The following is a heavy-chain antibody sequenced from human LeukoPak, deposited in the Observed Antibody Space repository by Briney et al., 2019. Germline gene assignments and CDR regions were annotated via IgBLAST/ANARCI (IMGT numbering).Heavy chain of an antibody. J-gene: IGHJ4*02. V-gene: IGHV1-69*05. CDR2: IIPIFGTA. Sequence: SVKVSCKASGGTFSSYAISWVRQAPGQGLEWMGGIIPIFGTANYAQKFQGRVTITTDEFTSTAYMELSSLRSEDTAVYYCARSFMYDILTGSLLTYFDYWGQGTLVTVSS. D-gene: IGHD3-9*01. CDR3: ARSFMYDILTGSLLTYFDY. CDR1: GGTFSSYA.